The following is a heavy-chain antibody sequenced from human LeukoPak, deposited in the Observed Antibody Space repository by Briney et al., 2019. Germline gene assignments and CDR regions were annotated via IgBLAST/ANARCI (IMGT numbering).Heavy chain of an antibody. CDR1: GFTFSSYW. J-gene: IGHJ5*02. Sequence: GGSLRLSCAASGFTFSSYWMSWVRQAPGKGLEWVSNIKQDGSEKYYADSVKGRFTISRDNAKNSLYLQMNSLRAEDTAVYYCARDLVPAATPYNWFDTWGQGTLVTVSS. D-gene: IGHD2-2*02. CDR2: IKQDGSEK. V-gene: IGHV3-7*01. CDR3: ARDLVPAATPYNWFDT.